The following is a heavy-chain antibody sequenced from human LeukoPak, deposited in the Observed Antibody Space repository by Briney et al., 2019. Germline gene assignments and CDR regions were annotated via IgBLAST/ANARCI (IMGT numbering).Heavy chain of an antibody. V-gene: IGHV3-9*01. CDR1: GFTFDDYA. D-gene: IGHD3-3*01. Sequence: PGGSLRLSCAASGFTFDDYAMHWVRQAPGKGLEWVSGISWNSGSIGYADSVKGRFTISRDNSKNTLYLQMNSLRAEDTAVYYCARAPRRITNPLGYWGQGTLVTVSS. CDR2: ISWNSGSI. J-gene: IGHJ4*02. CDR3: ARAPRRITNPLGY.